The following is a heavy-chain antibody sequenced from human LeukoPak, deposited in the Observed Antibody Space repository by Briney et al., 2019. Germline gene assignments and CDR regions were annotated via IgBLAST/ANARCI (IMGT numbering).Heavy chain of an antibody. CDR1: GGSISSGSYY. CDR2: IYTSGST. D-gene: IGHD3-22*01. Sequence: SQTLSLTCTVSGGSISSGSYYWSWIRQPAGKGLEWIGRIYTSGSTNYNPSLKSRVTISVDTSKNQFSLKLSSVTAADTAVYYCARHPSYYDRIDYWGQGTLVTVSS. J-gene: IGHJ4*02. CDR3: ARHPSYYDRIDY. V-gene: IGHV4-61*02.